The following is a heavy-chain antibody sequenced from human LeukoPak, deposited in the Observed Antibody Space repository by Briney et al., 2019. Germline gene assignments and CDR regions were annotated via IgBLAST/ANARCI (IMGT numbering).Heavy chain of an antibody. D-gene: IGHD6-6*01. CDR2: ISDSGGTT. CDR3: AKDRDRQLVSLFDC. J-gene: IGHJ4*02. CDR1: GFTFSSYV. Sequence: PGGSLRLSCAASGFTFSSYVMSWVRQAPGKGLEWVSSISDSGGTTYYADSVKGRFTISRDNSRNTLDLQMNSLRAEDTAVYYCAKDRDRQLVSLFDCWGQGTPVTVSS. V-gene: IGHV3-23*01.